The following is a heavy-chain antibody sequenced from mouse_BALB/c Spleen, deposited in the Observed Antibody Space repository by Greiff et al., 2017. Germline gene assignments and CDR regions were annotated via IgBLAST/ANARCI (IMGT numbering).Heavy chain of an antibody. Sequence: DVQLQESGGGLVQPGETLKLSCESNEYEFPCHDMSWVRKTPEKRLELVAAINSDGGSTYYPDTMERRFIISRDNTKKTLYLQMSSLRSEDTALYYCARRNYGNYSYAYWGQGTLVTVSA. CDR2: INSDGGST. J-gene: IGHJ3*01. CDR1: EYEFPCHD. D-gene: IGHD2-1*01. CDR3: ARRNYGNYSYAY. V-gene: IGHV5-2*01.